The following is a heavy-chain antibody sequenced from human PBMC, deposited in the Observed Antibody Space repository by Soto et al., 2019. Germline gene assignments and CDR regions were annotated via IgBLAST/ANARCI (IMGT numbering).Heavy chain of an antibody. V-gene: IGHV5-51*01. CDR3: ASTPFGCSSTSCHDAFDI. Sequence: GESLKISCKGSGYSFTSYWIGWVRQMPGKGLEWMGIIYPGDSDTRYSPSFQGQVTISADKSISTAYLQWGSLKASDTAMYYCASTPFGCSSTSCHDAFDIWGQGTMVTVSS. CDR1: GYSFTSYW. CDR2: IYPGDSDT. J-gene: IGHJ3*02. D-gene: IGHD2-2*01.